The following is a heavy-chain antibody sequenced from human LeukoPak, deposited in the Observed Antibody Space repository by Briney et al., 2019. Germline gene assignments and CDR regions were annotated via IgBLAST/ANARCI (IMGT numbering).Heavy chain of an antibody. D-gene: IGHD3-9*01. CDR2: INANGGGT. J-gene: IGHJ4*02. V-gene: IGHV3-64*02. Sequence: GGSLILSCAASGFTFGNYAMHWVRQAPGMGLEYVSAINANGGGTYYADSVKGRFTISRDNSKSTLYLQLGSLRAEDMAVYFCARVLLTGYYYDYWGQGTLVTVSS. CDR1: GFTFGNYA. CDR3: ARVLLTGYYYDY.